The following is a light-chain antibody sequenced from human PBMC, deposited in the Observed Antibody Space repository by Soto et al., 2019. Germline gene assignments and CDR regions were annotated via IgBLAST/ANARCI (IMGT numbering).Light chain of an antibody. CDR3: AAWDDSLSGVV. J-gene: IGLJ2*01. V-gene: IGLV1-47*01. Sequence: QSVLTQPPSASATPGQRVTISCSGSSSNIGSNYVYWYQQLPGTAPKLLIYRNDQRPSGVPDRFSGSKSGTSTSLAISGLRSEDEADYYCAAWDDSLSGVVFGGGTKLNVL. CDR2: RND. CDR1: SSNIGSNY.